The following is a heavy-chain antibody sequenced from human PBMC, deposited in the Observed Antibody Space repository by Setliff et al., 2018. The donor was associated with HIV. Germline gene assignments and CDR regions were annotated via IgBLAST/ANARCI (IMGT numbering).Heavy chain of an antibody. Sequence: SETLSLTCAVSGGSINSADYSWTWIRQPPGKGLEWMGSIYYSGNTYCNPSLRSRITISADTSKNRFYLNLRSVTAADTAVYFCAREWEVNAEWSPFAPWGWGTLVTVSS. J-gene: IGHJ5*02. CDR3: AREWEVNAEWSPFAP. CDR1: GGSINSADYS. V-gene: IGHV4-30-4*08. CDR2: IYYSGNT. D-gene: IGHD1-26*01.